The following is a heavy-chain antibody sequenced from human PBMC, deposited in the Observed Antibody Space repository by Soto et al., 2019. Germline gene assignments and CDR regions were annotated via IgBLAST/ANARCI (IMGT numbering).Heavy chain of an antibody. CDR1: GGSISTVDYW. CDR3: ARGPSGDKVDS. J-gene: IGHJ5*01. Sequence: QVQLQESGPGLVKPSQTLSLTCTVSGGSISTVDYWWSWIRQSPDMGLEWIGHIYDGGRTYNNPSLESRVTMSVDTSKSQLSLTLSSVSAADTAVYYCARGPSGDKVDSWGHGTLVTVSS. V-gene: IGHV4-30-4*01. D-gene: IGHD7-27*01. CDR2: IYDGGRT.